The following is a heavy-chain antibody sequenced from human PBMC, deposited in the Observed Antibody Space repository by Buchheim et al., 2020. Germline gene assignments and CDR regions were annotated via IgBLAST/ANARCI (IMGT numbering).Heavy chain of an antibody. Sequence: QVQLQQWGAGLLKPSETLSLTCAVYGGSFSGYYWSWIRQPPGKGLEWIGEINHSGSTNYNPSLKSRVTISVDTSKNQFFLELRSVTAADTALYYCAVNYYGSGSYYNPLGYWGQGTL. V-gene: IGHV4-34*01. CDR2: INHSGST. D-gene: IGHD3-10*01. CDR3: AVNYYGSGSYYNPLGY. J-gene: IGHJ4*02. CDR1: GGSFSGYY.